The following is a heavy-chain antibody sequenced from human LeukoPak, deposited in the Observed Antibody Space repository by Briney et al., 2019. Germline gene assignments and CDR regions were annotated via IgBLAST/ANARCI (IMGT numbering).Heavy chain of an antibody. Sequence: ASVTVSCKASGYTFSGTGWYLYWLRQAPGQGLECMGWIYPYTGATHYAQKFQGRVAMTRDTSISTAYMELSRLRPVDTAVYYCARDGPAQMVDFDYWGQGTLVTVSS. CDR3: ARDGPAQMVDFDY. CDR2: IYPYTGAT. V-gene: IGHV1-2*02. J-gene: IGHJ4*02. CDR1: GYTFSGTGWY. D-gene: IGHD3-10*01.